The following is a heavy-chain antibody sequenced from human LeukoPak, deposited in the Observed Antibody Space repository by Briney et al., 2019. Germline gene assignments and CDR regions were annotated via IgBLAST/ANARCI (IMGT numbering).Heavy chain of an antibody. Sequence: PSETLSLTCTVSGGSISSYYWSWIRQPPGKGLEWIGYIYYSGSTHCNPSLKSRVTISVDTSKNQFSLKLSSVTAADTAVYYCARDEYGSGWGWFDPWGQGTLVTVSS. J-gene: IGHJ5*02. CDR2: IYYSGST. D-gene: IGHD6-19*01. CDR1: GGSISSYY. V-gene: IGHV4-59*01. CDR3: ARDEYGSGWGWFDP.